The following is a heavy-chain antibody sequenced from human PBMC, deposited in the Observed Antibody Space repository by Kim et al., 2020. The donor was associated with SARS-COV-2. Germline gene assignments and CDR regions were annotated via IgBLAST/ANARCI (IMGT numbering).Heavy chain of an antibody. Sequence: GGSLRLSCAASGFTFINAYMTWVRQAPGKGLEWVGRIKSKTDGGTINYAAPVQGRFTISRDDSESTLFLQMNSLKTEDSAVYYCTTLLTWSPNTPNYWGQGTLVTVSS. CDR3: TTLLTWSPNTPNY. CDR2: IKSKTDGGTI. J-gene: IGHJ4*01. V-gene: IGHV3-15*01. CDR1: GFTFINAY. D-gene: IGHD3-10*01.